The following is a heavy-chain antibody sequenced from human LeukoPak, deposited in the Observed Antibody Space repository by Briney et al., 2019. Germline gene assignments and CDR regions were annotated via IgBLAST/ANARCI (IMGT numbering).Heavy chain of an antibody. J-gene: IGHJ5*02. V-gene: IGHV3-66*01. CDR3: ARGYGDHGWWFDP. D-gene: IGHD4-17*01. Sequence: GGSLRLSCAVSGFTVSSNYMSWVRQAPGKGLEWVSVFYGGDDTYYADSVKGRFTISRDNSKNTLYPQMNSLRAEDTAMYYCARGYGDHGWWFDPWGQGTLVTVSS. CDR2: FYGGDDT. CDR1: GFTVSSNY.